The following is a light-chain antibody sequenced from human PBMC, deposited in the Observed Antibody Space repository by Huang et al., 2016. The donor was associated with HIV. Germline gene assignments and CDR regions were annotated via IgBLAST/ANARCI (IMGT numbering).Light chain of an antibody. Sequence: DIQMTQSPSSLSASVGDRVTITCRASQSISSYVNWYQQKPGKAPKLLIYAASSLQSGVPSRFSGSGFGTDFTLTISSLQPEDFATYYCQQSYSTPLTFGGGTKVEIK. V-gene: IGKV1-39*01. J-gene: IGKJ4*01. CDR1: QSISSY. CDR2: AAS. CDR3: QQSYSTPLT.